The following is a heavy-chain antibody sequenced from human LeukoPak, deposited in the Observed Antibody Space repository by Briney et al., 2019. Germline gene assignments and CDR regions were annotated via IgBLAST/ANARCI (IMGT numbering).Heavy chain of an antibody. J-gene: IGHJ4*02. V-gene: IGHV3-30*02. D-gene: IGHD1-26*01. Sequence: EGSLRLSCAASGFTFSSYGMHWVRQAPGKGLEWVAFIRYDGSNKYYADSVKGRFTISRDNSKNTLYLQMNSLRAEDTAVYYCAKDKGGIAGATAYFDYWGQGTLVTVSS. CDR1: GFTFSSYG. CDR2: IRYDGSNK. CDR3: AKDKGGIAGATAYFDY.